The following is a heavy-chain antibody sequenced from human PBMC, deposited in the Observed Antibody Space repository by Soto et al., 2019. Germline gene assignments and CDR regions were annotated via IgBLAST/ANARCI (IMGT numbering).Heavy chain of an antibody. D-gene: IGHD1-1*01. CDR3: VRDGTKTLRDWFDP. CDR2: IYYSGST. V-gene: IGHV4-59*12. Sequence: SETLSLTCTVSGGSISSYYWSWIRQPPGKGLEWIGYIYYSGSTDYNPSLKSRVMMSVDTSKKQFSLKLRSVTATDTAVYYCVRDGTKTLRDWFDPWGQGISVTVSS. J-gene: IGHJ5*02. CDR1: GGSISSYY.